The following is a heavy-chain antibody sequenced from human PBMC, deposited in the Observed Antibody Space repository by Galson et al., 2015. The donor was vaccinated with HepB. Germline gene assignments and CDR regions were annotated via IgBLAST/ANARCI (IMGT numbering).Heavy chain of an antibody. CDR2: ISSSSSYI. CDR3: ARAQSGTYGMDV. V-gene: IGHV3-21*01. D-gene: IGHD5-24*01. Sequence: SLRLSCAASGLTFSSYSMNWVRQAPGKGLEWVSSISSSSSYIYYADSVKGRFTISRDNAKNSLYLQMNSLRAEDTAVYYCARAQSGTYGMDVWGQGTTVTVSS. CDR1: GLTFSSYS. J-gene: IGHJ6*02.